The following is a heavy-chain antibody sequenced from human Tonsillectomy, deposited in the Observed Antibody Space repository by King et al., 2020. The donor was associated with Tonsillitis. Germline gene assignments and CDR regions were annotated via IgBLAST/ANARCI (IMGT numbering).Heavy chain of an antibody. D-gene: IGHD5-18*01. J-gene: IGHJ2*01. CDR2: IKQDGSEI. CDR1: GFTLGSYW. CDR3: ARDSEYNGYSYWYFDL. Sequence: VQLVESGGGLVQPGGSLRLSCAASGFTLGSYWMSWVRQAPGKGLEWVANIKQDGSEIFYVDSVEGRLTISRDNAKNSLFLQMNSLRAEDTAVYYCARDSEYNGYSYWYFDLWGRGTLVTVSS. V-gene: IGHV3-7*01.